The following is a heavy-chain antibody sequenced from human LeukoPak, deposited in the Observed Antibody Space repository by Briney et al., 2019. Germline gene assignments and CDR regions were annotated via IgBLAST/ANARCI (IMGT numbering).Heavy chain of an antibody. CDR3: AKEGGYNYGYLDS. CDR1: GFSYSSYA. J-gene: IGHJ4*02. V-gene: IGHV3-23*01. CDR2: ISGSGDT. Sequence: PGGSLRLSCAVSGFSYSSYAMSWVRQAPGKGLEGVSTISGSGDTYYVDSVKGRFTIPRDNSKNTLYLQMNSLRAEDTAVYYCAKEGGYNYGYLDSWGQGTLVTVSS. D-gene: IGHD5-18*01.